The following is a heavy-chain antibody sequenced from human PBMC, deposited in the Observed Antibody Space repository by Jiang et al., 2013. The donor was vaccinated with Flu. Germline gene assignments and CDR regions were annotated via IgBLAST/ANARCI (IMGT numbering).Heavy chain of an antibody. V-gene: IGHV1-2*02. Sequence: SGSELKKPGASVKVSCKASGFAFSAFFIHWVRQVPGQGLEWMGWINPNSGDTNYAQKFQGRVTMTRDTSISTAYMELSRLRSDDTAVYYCARRLTFTGGYNWLDPWGQGTLVTVSS. J-gene: IGHJ5*02. CDR1: GFAFSAFF. D-gene: IGHD3-16*01. CDR3: ARRLTFTGGYNWLDP. CDR2: INPNSGDT.